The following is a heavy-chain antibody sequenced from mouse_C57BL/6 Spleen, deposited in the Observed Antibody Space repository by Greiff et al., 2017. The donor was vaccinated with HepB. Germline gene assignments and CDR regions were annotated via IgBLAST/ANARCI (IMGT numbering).Heavy chain of an antibody. CDR2: INPNYGTT. D-gene: IGHD1-1*01. CDR3: TSTGFYYYGSDSAWFAY. J-gene: IGHJ3*01. V-gene: IGHV1-39*01. Sequence: VQLQQSGPELVKPGASVKISCKASGYSFTDYNMNWVKQSNGKSLEWIGVINPNYGTTSYNQKFKGKATLTVDQSSSTASMQLNSLTSEDSAVYYCTSTGFYYYGSDSAWFAYWGQGTLVTVSA. CDR1: GYSFTDYN.